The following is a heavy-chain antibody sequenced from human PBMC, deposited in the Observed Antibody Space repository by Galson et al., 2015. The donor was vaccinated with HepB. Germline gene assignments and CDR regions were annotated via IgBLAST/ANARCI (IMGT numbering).Heavy chain of an antibody. V-gene: IGHV3-33*01. CDR1: GFTLSSYG. D-gene: IGHD6-19*01. CDR2: IWYDGSNK. CDR3: ARDGSSGWYANYYYYYGMDV. J-gene: IGHJ6*02. Sequence: SLRLSCAASGFTLSSYGMHWVRQAPGKGLEWVAVIWYDGSNKYYADSVKGRFTISRDNSKNTLYLQMNSLRAEDTAVYYCARDGSSGWYANYYYYYGMDVWGQGTTVTVSS.